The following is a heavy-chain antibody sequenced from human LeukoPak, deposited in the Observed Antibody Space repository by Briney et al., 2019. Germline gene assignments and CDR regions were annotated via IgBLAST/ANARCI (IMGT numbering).Heavy chain of an antibody. D-gene: IGHD3-10*01. J-gene: IGHJ4*02. CDR3: ARQTGSGLFSLP. CDR2: IYYSGST. Sequence: SETLSLTCTVSGGSISTTSYFWGWIRQPPGKGLEWIGSIYYSGSTYYNPSLKSRVTISVDTSKNQFSLKLSSVTAADTAVYYCARQTGSGLFSLPGGQGTLVTVSS. V-gene: IGHV4-39*01. CDR1: GGSISTTSYF.